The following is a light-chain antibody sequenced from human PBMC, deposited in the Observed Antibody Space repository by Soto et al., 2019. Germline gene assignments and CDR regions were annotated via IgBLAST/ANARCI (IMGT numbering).Light chain of an antibody. CDR1: QGISNY. CDR3: QKYDRAPFT. J-gene: IGKJ3*01. V-gene: IGKV1-27*01. CDR2: GAS. Sequence: DIQVTQSPSSLSAYLGDRVASTCRASQGISNYLAWYQQKPGRLPKLLLFGASTLQSGVPARFSGSGSGTLFTLTINGLLPEDVATYYCQKYDRAPFTFGPGTKVDIK.